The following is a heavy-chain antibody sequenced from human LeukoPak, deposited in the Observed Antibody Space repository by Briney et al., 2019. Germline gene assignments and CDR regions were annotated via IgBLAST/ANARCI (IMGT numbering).Heavy chain of an antibody. CDR3: WSTPDVDF. CDR1: GYTFTGYY. D-gene: IGHD5/OR15-5a*01. Sequence: GASVKVSCKASGYTFTGYYIHWVRQAPGQGLEWMGWINPNSGGTKYAQKFQGRVTMTRDRSISTAYMELSRLRSDDTAMYYCWSTPDVDFWGQGTLVTVSS. CDR2: INPNSGGT. V-gene: IGHV1-2*02. J-gene: IGHJ4*02.